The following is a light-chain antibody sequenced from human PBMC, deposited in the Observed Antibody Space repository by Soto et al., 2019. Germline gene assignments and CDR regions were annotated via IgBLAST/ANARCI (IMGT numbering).Light chain of an antibody. J-gene: IGKJ2*01. CDR3: QRKNSLYT. CDR2: KAS. Sequence: DIQMTQSPSTLSASVGDRVTITCRASQSISSWLAWYQQNPGKAPKLLIYKASSLESGVPSRFSGSGSGTEFTLTITSLKPDDLATNYCQRKNSLYTLGQGTKLEIK. CDR1: QSISSW. V-gene: IGKV1-5*03.